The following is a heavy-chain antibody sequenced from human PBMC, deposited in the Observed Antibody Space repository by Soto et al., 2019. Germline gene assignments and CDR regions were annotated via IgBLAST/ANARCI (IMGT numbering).Heavy chain of an antibody. D-gene: IGHD3-3*01. CDR3: ARDFLRITIFGVVTPAVGYMDV. CDR1: GYTFTSYY. CDR2: INPSGGST. Sequence: ASVKVSCKASGYTFTSYYIHWVRQAPGQGLEWMGIINPSGGSTSYAQKFQGRVTMTRDTSTSTVYMELSSLRSEDTAVYYCARDFLRITIFGVVTPAVGYMDVWGKGTTVTVSS. J-gene: IGHJ6*03. V-gene: IGHV1-46*03.